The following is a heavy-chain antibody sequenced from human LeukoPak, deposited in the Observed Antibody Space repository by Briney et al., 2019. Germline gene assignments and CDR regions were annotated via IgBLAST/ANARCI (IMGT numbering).Heavy chain of an antibody. D-gene: IGHD1-26*01. V-gene: IGHV1-18*01. CDR3: ATASYGEFDY. Sequence: ASVTVSCKASGYTFTSYGISWVRQAPGQGLEWMGWISAYNGNTNYAQKLQGRVTMTTDTSTSTAYMELSSLRSEDTAVYYCATASYGEFDYWGQGTLVTVSS. J-gene: IGHJ4*02. CDR2: ISAYNGNT. CDR1: GYTFTSYG.